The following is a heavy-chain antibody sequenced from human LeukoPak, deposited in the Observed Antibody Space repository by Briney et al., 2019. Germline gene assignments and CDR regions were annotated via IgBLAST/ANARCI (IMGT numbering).Heavy chain of an antibody. CDR3: ARDPRELLRADAFDI. Sequence: GGSLRLSCAASGFTFSSYWMSWVRQAPGKGLEWVANIKQDGSEKYYVDSVKGRFTISRDNAKNSLYLQMNSLRAEDTAVYYCARDPRELLRADAFDIWGQGTMVTVSS. J-gene: IGHJ3*02. CDR1: GFTFSSYW. CDR2: IKQDGSEK. D-gene: IGHD1-26*01. V-gene: IGHV3-7*01.